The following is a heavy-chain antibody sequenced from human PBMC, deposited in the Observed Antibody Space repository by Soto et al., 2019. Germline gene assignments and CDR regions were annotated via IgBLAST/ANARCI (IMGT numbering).Heavy chain of an antibody. CDR3: TRDGRRGYDMDV. D-gene: IGHD1-26*01. CDR1: GFTISTYH. Sequence: GGSLRLSCAASGFTISTYHLNWVRQAPGKGLEWVSYISTDLRALYYADSVRCRFPISIDNAKNSLYLQMTSLRDEDTGVDYCTRDGRRGYDMDVWGQGTTVTVSS. J-gene: IGHJ6*02. V-gene: IGHV3-48*02. CDR2: ISTDLRAL.